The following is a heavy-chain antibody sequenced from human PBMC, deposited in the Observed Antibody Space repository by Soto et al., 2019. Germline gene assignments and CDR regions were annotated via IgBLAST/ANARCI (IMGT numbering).Heavy chain of an antibody. Sequence: SETLSLTCTVSGGSISSSSYYWGWIRQPPGKGLEWIGSIYNSGRTYYNPSLKSRVTISVDTSKNQFSLKLSSVTAADTAVFYCATIAATYDAFDILGQGTMVTVSS. CDR1: GGSISSSSYY. CDR3: ATIAATYDAFDI. V-gene: IGHV4-39*01. J-gene: IGHJ3*02. CDR2: IYNSGRT. D-gene: IGHD6-13*01.